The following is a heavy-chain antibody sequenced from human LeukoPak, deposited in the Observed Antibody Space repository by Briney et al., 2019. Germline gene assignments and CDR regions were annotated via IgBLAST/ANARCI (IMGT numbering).Heavy chain of an antibody. D-gene: IGHD5-18*01. CDR3: AKDIAQGYTYGSIEQDY. CDR1: GFTFSNYA. Sequence: GGSLRLSCAASGFTFSNYAMSWVRQAPGKGLEWVSAISESGTGTYYADSVKGRFTISRDNSKNTLSLQMNSLRAEDTAVYYCAKDIAQGYTYGSIEQDYWGQGTLVTVSS. J-gene: IGHJ4*02. CDR2: ISESGTGT. V-gene: IGHV3-23*01.